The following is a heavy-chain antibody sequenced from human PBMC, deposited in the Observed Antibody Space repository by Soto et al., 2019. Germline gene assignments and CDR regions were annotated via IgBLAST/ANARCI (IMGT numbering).Heavy chain of an antibody. J-gene: IGHJ5*02. CDR3: ERDDDYEANAIDL. D-gene: IGHD4-17*01. V-gene: IGHV3-33*01. CDR2: IWNDGSKQ. CDR1: GFTFSRYG. Sequence: XESLSLSCVASGFTFSRYGMHGVRQAPGKGLEWVAVIWNDGSKQVYDDSVKGRFTISRDNSKNTLYLEMDSLRDEDTSVYYCERDDDYEANAIDLWGQGTLVTVSS.